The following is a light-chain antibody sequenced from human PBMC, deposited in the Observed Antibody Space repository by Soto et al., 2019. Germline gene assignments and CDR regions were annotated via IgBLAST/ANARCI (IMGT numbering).Light chain of an antibody. J-gene: IGKJ3*01. Sequence: DIPMTQSPSSLSASIGDRVTITCRANETINKYLNWYQHKLGKAPKALIYGASSLQSGVPSRFSGSGSGTDFTLTISSLQLEDFATYFCQQSYSTPFTFGPGTKVDIK. CDR3: QQSYSTPFT. CDR2: GAS. V-gene: IGKV1-39*01. CDR1: ETINKY.